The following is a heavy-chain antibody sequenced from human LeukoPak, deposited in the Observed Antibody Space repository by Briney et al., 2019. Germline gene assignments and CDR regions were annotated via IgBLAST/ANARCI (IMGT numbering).Heavy chain of an antibody. CDR1: GGSITSYY. CDR2: IYYSGTT. J-gene: IGHJ4*02. CDR3: ARATTAYCTGGICPNFDF. V-gene: IGHV4-59*01. D-gene: IGHD2-8*02. Sequence: SETLSVTCTVSGGSITSYYWNWIRQPPGKGLEWIGYIYYSGTTNFNPSLKSRVTMSVDTSRNHFSLQLSSVTAADTALYYCARATTAYCTGGICPNFDFWGQGTLVTVSS.